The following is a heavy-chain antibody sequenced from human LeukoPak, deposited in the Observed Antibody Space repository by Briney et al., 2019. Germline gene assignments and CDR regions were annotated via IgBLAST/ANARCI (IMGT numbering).Heavy chain of an antibody. J-gene: IGHJ6*03. CDR1: GYTFTSYD. CDR3: ACVGSGYSYGRHPYYYYMDV. V-gene: IGHV1-8*01. D-gene: IGHD5-18*01. Sequence: ASVKVSCKSSGYTFTSYDINWVRQATGQGLEWMGWMNPNSGNTGYAQKFQGRVTMTRNTSISTAYMELSSLRSEDTAVYYCACVGSGYSYGRHPYYYYMDVWGKGTTVTVSS. CDR2: MNPNSGNT.